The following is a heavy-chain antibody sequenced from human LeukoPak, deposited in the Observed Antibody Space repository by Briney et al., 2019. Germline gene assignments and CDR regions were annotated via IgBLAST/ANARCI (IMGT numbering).Heavy chain of an antibody. Sequence: GGSLRLSCAASGFTVSSNYMSWVRQAPGKGLEWVSVIYSGGSTYYADSVKGRFTISRDNSKNTLYLQMNSLRAEDTAVYYCAKARSGYYSDDAFDIWGQGTMVTVSS. D-gene: IGHD3-22*01. V-gene: IGHV3-53*05. CDR1: GFTVSSNY. CDR3: AKARSGYYSDDAFDI. J-gene: IGHJ3*02. CDR2: IYSGGST.